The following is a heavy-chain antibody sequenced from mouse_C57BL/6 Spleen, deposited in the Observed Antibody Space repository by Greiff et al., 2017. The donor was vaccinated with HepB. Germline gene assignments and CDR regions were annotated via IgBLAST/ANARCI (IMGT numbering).Heavy chain of an antibody. CDR1: GYAFSSSW. D-gene: IGHD3-3*01. J-gene: IGHJ2*01. V-gene: IGHV1-82*01. Sequence: VQLQQSGPELVKPGASVKISCKASGYAFSSSWMSWVKQRPGKGLEWIGRIYPGDGDTNYNGKFKGKATLTADKSSSTAYMQLSSLTSEDSAVYFCARERDLYFDYWGQGTTLTVSS. CDR2: IYPGDGDT. CDR3: ARERDLYFDY.